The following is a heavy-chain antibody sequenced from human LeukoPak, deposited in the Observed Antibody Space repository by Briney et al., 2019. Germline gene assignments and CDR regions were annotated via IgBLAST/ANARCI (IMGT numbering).Heavy chain of an antibody. J-gene: IGHJ6*02. V-gene: IGHV3-23*01. CDR3: AKDYAAVTPPGNWCDGMDV. CDR2: MSGSGGST. CDR1: GFTFSSYA. D-gene: IGHD4-17*01. Sequence: GGSLRLSCAASGFTFSSYAMSWVRQAPGKGLEWVSAMSGSGGSTYYADSVQGRFTISRDNVKKTLYLLMNSLRTEDTAVYYCAKDYAAVTPPGNWCDGMDVWGQGTTVTVSS.